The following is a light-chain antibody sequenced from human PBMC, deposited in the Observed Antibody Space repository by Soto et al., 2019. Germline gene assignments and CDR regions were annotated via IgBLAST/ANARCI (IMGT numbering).Light chain of an antibody. V-gene: IGKV3-20*01. CDR3: QQYGSSPSWT. Sequence: EIVLTQSPCTLSLSPGERATLSFRASQSVSSSYLAWYQQKTGEAARLLMYGASSRSTGIAERFSGSGSGTDFTLTISSLEHEDFAVYYCQQYGSSPSWTFGQGTKVDIK. J-gene: IGKJ1*01. CDR1: QSVSSSY. CDR2: GAS.